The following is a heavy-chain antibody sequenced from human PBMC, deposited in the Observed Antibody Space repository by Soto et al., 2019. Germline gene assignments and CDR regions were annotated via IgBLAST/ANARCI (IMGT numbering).Heavy chain of an antibody. Sequence: LQLQESGSGLVKPSQTLSLTCAVSGGSISSGGYSWSWIRQPPGKGLEWIGYIYHSGSTYCNPSLKSRVTISVDRSKNQFSLKLSSVTAADTAVYYCARAASGYAPSYYFDYWGQGTLVTVSS. J-gene: IGHJ4*02. CDR1: GGSISSGGYS. D-gene: IGHD5-12*01. CDR3: ARAASGYAPSYYFDY. CDR2: IYHSGST. V-gene: IGHV4-30-2*01.